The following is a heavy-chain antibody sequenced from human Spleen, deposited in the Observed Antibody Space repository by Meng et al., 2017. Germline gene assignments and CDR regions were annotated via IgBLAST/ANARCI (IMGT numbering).Heavy chain of an antibody. CDR3: ARHVYGEY. J-gene: IGHJ4*02. V-gene: IGHV5-51*01. D-gene: IGHD5/OR15-5a*01. CDR2: IYPGDSDT. CDR1: GYNFATYLLGYW. Sequence: GGSLRLSCQASGYNFATYLLGYWIGWVRQMPGKGPEWMGIIYPGDSDTRYSPSFQGQVTISADESSSTAYLQWSSLKASDTAMYYCARHVYGEYWGQGTLVTVSS.